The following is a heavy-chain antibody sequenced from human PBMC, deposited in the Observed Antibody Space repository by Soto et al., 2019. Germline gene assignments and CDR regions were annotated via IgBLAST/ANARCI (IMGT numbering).Heavy chain of an antibody. D-gene: IGHD3-22*01. CDR1: GFTFSTYS. Sequence: EVQLVESGGGLVQPGGSLRLSCAASGFTFSTYSLTWVRQAPGKGLEWVSYISGRSSAIYYADSVKGRFTISRDNAKNSLYLQMNSLIDEDTAVYYCARCARGCYYNYYAMDVWGQGTNVTVSS. J-gene: IGHJ6*02. V-gene: IGHV3-48*02. CDR2: ISGRSSAI. CDR3: ARCARGCYYNYYAMDV.